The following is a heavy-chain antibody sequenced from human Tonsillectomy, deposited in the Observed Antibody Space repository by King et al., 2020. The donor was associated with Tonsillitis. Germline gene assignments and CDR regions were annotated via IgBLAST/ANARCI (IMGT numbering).Heavy chain of an antibody. CDR3: ARVVGRLRCHDY. Sequence: VQLVESGGGLVQPGGSLRLSCAASGFTFSSYWMSWVRQAPGKGLEWVANIKQDGSEKYYVDSVTGRFTISRDNAKNSLYLQMNSLRAEETAVYYCARVVGRLRCHDYWGQGTLVTVSS. D-gene: IGHD4-17*01. J-gene: IGHJ4*02. V-gene: IGHV3-7*03. CDR2: IKQDGSEK. CDR1: GFTFSSYW.